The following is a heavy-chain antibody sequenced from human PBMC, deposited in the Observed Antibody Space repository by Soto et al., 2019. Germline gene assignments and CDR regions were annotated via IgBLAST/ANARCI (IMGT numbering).Heavy chain of an antibody. CDR3: AKGGRFGELHGAFDY. D-gene: IGHD3-10*01. J-gene: IGHJ4*02. V-gene: IGHV3-43*01. CDR2: ISWDGGST. Sequence: EMQLVESGGVVVQPGGSLRLSCAASGFNFDDYTMHWVRQAPGKGLEWVSLISWDGGSTYYADSVKGRFTISRDNSKNSLYLQMNSLRTDDTAFYYCAKGGRFGELHGAFDYWGQGTLVTVSS. CDR1: GFNFDDYT.